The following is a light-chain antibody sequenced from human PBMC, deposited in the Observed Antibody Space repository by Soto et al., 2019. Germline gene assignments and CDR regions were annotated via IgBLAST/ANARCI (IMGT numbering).Light chain of an antibody. V-gene: IGLV2-14*01. Sequence: QSALTQPASVPGSPGQSITLSCTGTSSDVGGCNCVSWFQQHPGKAPKLLIYDVSNRPSGVSHRFSGSKSGNTASLTISGLQAEDEADFYCSSYTNAFALGGYVSGSGNIVTDL. CDR1: SSDVGGCNC. CDR3: SSYTNAFALGGYV. J-gene: IGLJ1*01. CDR2: DVS.